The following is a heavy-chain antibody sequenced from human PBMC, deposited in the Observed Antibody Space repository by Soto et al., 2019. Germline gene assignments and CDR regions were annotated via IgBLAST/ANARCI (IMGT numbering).Heavy chain of an antibody. CDR1: DDSINSDKYY. CDR3: ARGHLRRNRGGSCHRY. J-gene: IGHJ4*02. V-gene: IGHV4-39*01. Sequence: PSETLSLTCSVSDDSINSDKYYWGWIRQHPGKGLEWVGNINYRGNANYNPSLKTRVTISVDTSKSQFSLKLSSVTAADTAVYYCARGHLRRNRGGSCHRYWGQGTLVTVSS. D-gene: IGHD2-15*01. CDR2: INYRGNA.